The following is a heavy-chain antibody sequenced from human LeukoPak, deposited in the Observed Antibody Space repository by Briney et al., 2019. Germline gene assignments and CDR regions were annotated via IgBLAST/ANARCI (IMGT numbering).Heavy chain of an antibody. D-gene: IGHD3-16*01. Sequence: GGSLRLSCAASGFSFSDAWMNWVRQAPGKGLEWVSGISGSGDTPYYADSVKGRFTISRDYSKNTLYFQMNSLRAEDTAVYYCARSRGPMTFGGVHDYWGQGTLVTVSS. CDR3: ARSRGPMTFGGVHDY. J-gene: IGHJ4*02. V-gene: IGHV3-23*01. CDR1: GFSFSDAW. CDR2: ISGSGDTP.